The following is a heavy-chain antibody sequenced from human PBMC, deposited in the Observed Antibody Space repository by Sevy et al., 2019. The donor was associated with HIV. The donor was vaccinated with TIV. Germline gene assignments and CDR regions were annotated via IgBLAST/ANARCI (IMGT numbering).Heavy chain of an antibody. D-gene: IGHD3-9*01. J-gene: IGHJ4*02. Sequence: GGSLRLSCTASGFTFTDYIMNWVRQAPGRGLEWVSSIGGSGGGTHYADSVKGRFTISRDNSKNTLYLQMNSLRAEDTAVYYCATDRISDWFFDSWGQGTLVTVSS. CDR3: ATDRISDWFFDS. CDR2: IGGSGGGT. CDR1: GFTFTDYI. V-gene: IGHV3-23*01.